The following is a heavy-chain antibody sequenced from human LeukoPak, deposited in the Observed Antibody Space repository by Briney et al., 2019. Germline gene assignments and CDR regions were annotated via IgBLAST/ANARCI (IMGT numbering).Heavy chain of an antibody. CDR1: GYTFTSYG. CDR2: ISAYNGNT. J-gene: IGHJ4*02. V-gene: IGHV1-18*01. D-gene: IGHD3-10*01. CDR3: ARGLAFGELLNY. Sequence: ASVKVSCKASGYTFTSYGISWVRQAPGQGLEWMGWISAYNGNTNYAQKFQGRVTMTRDTSISTAYMELSSLRSDDTAVYYCARGLAFGELLNYWGQGTLVTVSS.